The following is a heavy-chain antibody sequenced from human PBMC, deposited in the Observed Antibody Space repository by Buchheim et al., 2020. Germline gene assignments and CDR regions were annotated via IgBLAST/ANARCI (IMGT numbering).Heavy chain of an antibody. Sequence: EVQLLESGGGLVQPGVSLRLSCAASGFTFSSYAMSWVRQAPGKGLEWVSAISGSGGSTYYADSVKGRFTISRDNSKNTLYLQMNSLRAEDTAVYYCASPRYCSGGSCLYFDYWGQGTL. V-gene: IGHV3-23*01. D-gene: IGHD2-15*01. CDR3: ASPRYCSGGSCLYFDY. CDR1: GFTFSSYA. J-gene: IGHJ4*02. CDR2: ISGSGGST.